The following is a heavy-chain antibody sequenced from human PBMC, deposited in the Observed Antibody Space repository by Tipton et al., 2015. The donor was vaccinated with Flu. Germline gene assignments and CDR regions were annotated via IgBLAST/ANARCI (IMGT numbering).Heavy chain of an antibody. CDR2: INTVGSAT. J-gene: IGHJ4*02. CDR1: GFAFRSYW. Sequence: SLRLSCEASGFAFRSYWMHWVRQVPGEGLVWVSRINTVGSATDYADSVKGRFTISRDSVKNSVDLQMNSLTVEDAAVYYCARAGSGWYELDFWGQGTLVTVSS. V-gene: IGHV3-74*01. D-gene: IGHD6-13*01. CDR3: ARAGSGWYELDF.